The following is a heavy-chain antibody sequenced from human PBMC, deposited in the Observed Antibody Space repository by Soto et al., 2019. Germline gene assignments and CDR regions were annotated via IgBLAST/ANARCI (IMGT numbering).Heavy chain of an antibody. CDR2: ISAST. CDR3: AIRMYSTRWYYLDY. J-gene: IGHJ4*02. CDR1: GFTVSSYA. Sequence: EMQLLESGGGLVQAGGSLRLSCAASGFTVSSYALNWVRQAPGKGLEWVSGISASTYYADSVKVRFTISRDTYKNTLYLQMIRLRAEDTAIYFCAIRMYSTRWYYLDYCGQGTLVTVSS. D-gene: IGHD6-13*01. V-gene: IGHV3-23*01.